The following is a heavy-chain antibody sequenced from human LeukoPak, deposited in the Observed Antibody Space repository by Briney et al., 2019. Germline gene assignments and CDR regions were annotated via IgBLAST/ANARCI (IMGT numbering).Heavy chain of an antibody. Sequence: GGSLRLSCAASGFTFSSYWMHWVRQAPGKGLVWVSRINSDGRSTSYADSVKGRFTISRDNAKNTLYLQMNSLRAEDTAVYYCARPRNDILSGFHYYYGMDVWGQGTTVTVSS. D-gene: IGHD3-9*01. CDR3: ARPRNDILSGFHYYYGMDV. J-gene: IGHJ6*02. V-gene: IGHV3-74*01. CDR1: GFTFSSYW. CDR2: INSDGRST.